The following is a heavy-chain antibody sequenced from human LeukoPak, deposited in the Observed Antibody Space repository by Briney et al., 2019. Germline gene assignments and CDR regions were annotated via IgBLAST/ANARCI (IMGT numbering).Heavy chain of an antibody. Sequence: GGSLRLSCAASGFTFSSYGLHWVRQAPGKGLEWVAFIRDGGSERYYADFVKGRFTVSRDNSKNTLYLQMDSLRTEDTAVYYCARGKYDSSPFLQHWGQGTLVTVSS. J-gene: IGHJ1*01. V-gene: IGHV3-30*02. CDR2: IRDGGSER. CDR1: GFTFSSYG. CDR3: ARGKYDSSPFLQH. D-gene: IGHD3-22*01.